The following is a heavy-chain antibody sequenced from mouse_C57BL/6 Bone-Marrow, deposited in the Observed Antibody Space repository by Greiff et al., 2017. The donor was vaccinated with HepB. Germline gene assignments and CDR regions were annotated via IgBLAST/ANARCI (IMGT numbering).Heavy chain of an antibody. CDR2: ISSGGSYT. D-gene: IGHD2-5*01. V-gene: IGHV5-6*01. J-gene: IGHJ2*01. CDR3: ARGGNYYSNYGDY. CDR1: GFTFSSYG. Sequence: EVNLVESGGDLVKPGGSLKLSCAASGFTFSSYGMSWVRQTPDKRLEWVATISSGGSYTYYPDSVKGRFTISRDNAKNTLYLQMSSLKSEDTAMYYCARGGNYYSNYGDYWGQGTTLTVSS.